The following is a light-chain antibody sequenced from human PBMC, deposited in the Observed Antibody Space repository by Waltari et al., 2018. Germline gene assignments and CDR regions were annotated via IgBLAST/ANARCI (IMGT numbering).Light chain of an antibody. CDR1: SGSLSTTSY. Sequence: QTAVTQEPSLSVSPGGTVTLTCALSSGSLSTTSYATWYQQTPGQAPRPLGYKATARSSGVPNRFSGSILGNTAALTITGAQADDESDYYCALYMGSGIWVFGGGTRLTVL. J-gene: IGLJ3*02. CDR3: ALYMGSGIWV. V-gene: IGLV8-61*01. CDR2: KAT.